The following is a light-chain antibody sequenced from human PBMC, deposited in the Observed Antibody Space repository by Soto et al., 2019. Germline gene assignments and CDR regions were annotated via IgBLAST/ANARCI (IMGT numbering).Light chain of an antibody. CDR1: SSNIGAGYD. J-gene: IGLJ2*01. V-gene: IGLV1-40*01. CDR2: GNT. Sequence: QLVLTQPPSVSGAPGQRVTISCTGSSSNIGAGYDVHWYLHLPGTAPKLLIYGNTNRPSGVPDRFSGSKSGTSASLAITGLQAEDEADYYCQSYDSSLSAVVFGGGTKVTVL. CDR3: QSYDSSLSAVV.